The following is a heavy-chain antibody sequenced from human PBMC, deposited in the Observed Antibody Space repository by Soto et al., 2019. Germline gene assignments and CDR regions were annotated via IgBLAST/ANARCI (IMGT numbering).Heavy chain of an antibody. D-gene: IGHD6-19*01. CDR1: GDSVTSDSYY. J-gene: IGHJ5*01. CDR2: ILSSGGT. V-gene: IGHV4-61*01. Sequence: QVQLQESGPGLVKPSGTLSLTCSVSGDSVTSDSYYWTWIRQPPGKTLEWVGFILSSGGTSTNPSLRSRLSMSVDTSKNQFFMRLTSLTAADTGVYFCAKGFSTGLYVDSWGGGAQVTVSS. CDR3: AKGFSTGLYVDS.